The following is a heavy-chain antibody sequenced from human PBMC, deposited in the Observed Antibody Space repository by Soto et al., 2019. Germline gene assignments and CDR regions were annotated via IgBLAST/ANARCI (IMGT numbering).Heavy chain of an antibody. D-gene: IGHD6-13*01. CDR2: IYPGDSDT. J-gene: IGHJ5*02. CDR1: GCSFTSYW. V-gene: IGHV5-51*01. Sequence: GESLKISFKGPGCSFTSYWIGLVRQMPGKGLEWMGIIYPGDSDTTYSPSFQGQVTISADKSISTAYLQWSSLKASYTAMYYCARLEQQLPYWWFDPWGQGTLVTVSS. CDR3: ARLEQQLPYWWFDP.